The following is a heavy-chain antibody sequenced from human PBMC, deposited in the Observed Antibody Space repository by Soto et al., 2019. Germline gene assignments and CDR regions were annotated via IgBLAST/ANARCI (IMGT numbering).Heavy chain of an antibody. CDR3: AREMGSSSPYYYYYGMDV. V-gene: IGHV3-33*01. Sequence: GGSLRLSCAASGFTFSSYGMHWVRQAPGKGLEWVAVIWYDGSNKYYADSVKGRFTISRDNSKSTLYLQMNSLRAEDTAVYYCAREMGSSSPYYYYYGMDVWGQGTTVTVYS. D-gene: IGHD6-6*01. J-gene: IGHJ6*02. CDR1: GFTFSSYG. CDR2: IWYDGSNK.